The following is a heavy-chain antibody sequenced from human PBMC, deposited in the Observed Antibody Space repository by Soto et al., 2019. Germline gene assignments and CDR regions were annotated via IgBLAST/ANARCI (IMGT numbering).Heavy chain of an antibody. CDR1: GGSISSYY. J-gene: IGHJ4*02. D-gene: IGHD2-15*01. V-gene: IGHV4-59*01. CDR3: ARVRYCSGGSCYNYFDY. Sequence: QVQLQESGPGLVKPSETLSLTCTVSGGSISSYYWSWIRQPPGKGLEWIGYIYYSGSTNYNPSLKRRVTISVDTSKNQFSLKLSSVTAADTAVYYCARVRYCSGGSCYNYFDYWGQGTLVTVSS. CDR2: IYYSGST.